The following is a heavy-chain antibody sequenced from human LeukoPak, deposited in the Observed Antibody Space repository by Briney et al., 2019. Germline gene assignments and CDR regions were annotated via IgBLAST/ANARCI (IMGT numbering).Heavy chain of an antibody. CDR3: ASEPGRSTTGRFDY. Sequence: GGSLRLSCAASRFPFYSYTMNWFRHAPGKGLEWVSSISSTSAYIYYADSVRGRCTISRDNSKNALYLQMNSLRAEETAVFYCASEPGRSTTGRFDYWGQGTLVTVSS. J-gene: IGHJ4*02. CDR2: ISSTSAYI. D-gene: IGHD1-1*01. CDR1: RFPFYSYT. V-gene: IGHV3-21*01.